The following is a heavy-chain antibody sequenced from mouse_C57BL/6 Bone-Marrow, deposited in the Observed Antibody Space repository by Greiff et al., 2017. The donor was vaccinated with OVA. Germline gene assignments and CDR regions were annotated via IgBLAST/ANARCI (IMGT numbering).Heavy chain of an antibody. CDR1: GYTFTDYY. V-gene: IGHV1-26*01. CDR2: INPNNGGT. CDR3: ARIMYYYGSSRFDY. D-gene: IGHD1-1*01. Sequence: VQLQQSGPELVKPGASVKISCKASGYTFTDYYMNWVKQSHGKSLEWIGDINPNNGGTSYNQKFKGKATLTVDKSSSTAYMELRSLTSEDSAVYYCARIMYYYGSSRFDYWGQGTTLTVSS. J-gene: IGHJ2*01.